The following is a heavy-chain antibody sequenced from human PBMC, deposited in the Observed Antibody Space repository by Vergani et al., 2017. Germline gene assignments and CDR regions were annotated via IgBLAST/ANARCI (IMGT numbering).Heavy chain of an antibody. CDR2: LWYDGSNK. J-gene: IGHJ4*02. CDR3: ARDLVVYATREASPIDY. Sequence: QVQLVESGGGVVQPGRSLRLSCAASGFTFSSYGMHWVRQAPGKGLEWVAGLWYDGSNKYYADSVKGRFTISRDNSKNTLYLQMNSLRAEDTAVYYCARDLVVYATREASPIDYWGQGTLVTVSS. CDR1: GFTFSSYG. V-gene: IGHV3-33*01. D-gene: IGHD2-8*02.